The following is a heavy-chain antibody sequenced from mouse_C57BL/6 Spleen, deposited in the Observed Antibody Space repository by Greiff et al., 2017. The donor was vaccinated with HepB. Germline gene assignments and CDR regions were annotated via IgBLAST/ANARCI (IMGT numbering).Heavy chain of an antibody. D-gene: IGHD6-2*01. Sequence: LQESGPGLVQPSQSLSITCTVSGFSLTSYGVHWVRQSPGKGLEWLGVIWSGGSTDYNAAFISRLSISKDNSKSQVFFKMNSLQADDTAIYYCARNGGSPYAMDYWGQGTSVTVSS. V-gene: IGHV2-2*01. CDR1: GFSLTSYG. CDR2: IWSGGST. CDR3: ARNGGSPYAMDY. J-gene: IGHJ4*01.